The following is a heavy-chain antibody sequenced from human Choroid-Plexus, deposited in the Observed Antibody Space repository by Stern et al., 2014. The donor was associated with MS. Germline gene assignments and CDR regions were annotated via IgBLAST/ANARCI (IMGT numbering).Heavy chain of an antibody. Sequence: QVQLVQSGAEVKKPGSSVKVSCQASGGTLISYPISWVRQAPGQRLEWLGGIMPILGTSNYAHKFQGRVTITADESTTTIYMELRSLKSEDTAVYYCARHLGSHESGWFDPWGQGTLVTVSS. CDR2: IMPILGTS. CDR3: ARHLGSHESGWFDP. J-gene: IGHJ5*02. V-gene: IGHV1-69*01. D-gene: IGHD1-26*01. CDR1: GGTLISYP.